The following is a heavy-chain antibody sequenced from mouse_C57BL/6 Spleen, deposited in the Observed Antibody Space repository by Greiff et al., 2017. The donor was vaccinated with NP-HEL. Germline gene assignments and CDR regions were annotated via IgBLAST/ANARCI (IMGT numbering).Heavy chain of an antibody. V-gene: IGHV5-4*01. CDR2: ISDGGSYT. CDR3: ARRGDYDRAGFAY. CDR1: GFTFSSYA. D-gene: IGHD2-4*01. Sequence: EVQGVESGGGLVKPGGSLKLSCAASGFTFSSYAMSWVRQTPEKRLEWVATISDGGSYTYYPDNVKGRFTISRDNAKNNLYLQMSHLKSEDTAMYYCARRGDYDRAGFAYWGQGTLVTVSA. J-gene: IGHJ3*01.